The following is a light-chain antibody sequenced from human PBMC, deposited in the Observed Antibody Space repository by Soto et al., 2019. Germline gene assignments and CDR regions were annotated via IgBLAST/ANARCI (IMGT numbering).Light chain of an antibody. V-gene: IGLV2-8*01. CDR1: RSDVGTYNY. J-gene: IGLJ1*01. Sequence: QSVLTPPPSASGSPGQSVTISCTGTRSDVGTYNYVSWYQQHPGKAPKLIIYEVSKRPSGVPDRFSGSKSGNTASLTVSGLQAEDGADYYCSSYAGRNNFYGFGTGTKVTVL. CDR3: SSYAGRNNFYG. CDR2: EVS.